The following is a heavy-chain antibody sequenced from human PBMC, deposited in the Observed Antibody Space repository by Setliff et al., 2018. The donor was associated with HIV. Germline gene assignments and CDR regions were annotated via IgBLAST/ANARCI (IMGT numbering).Heavy chain of an antibody. Sequence: PGGSLRLSCAVSGLRVSDAWLSWVRQAPGKGLEWLARIKSETDGGTTDYAAPVKGRFTILGDDSKNMLYLEMSNLQTEDTAMYYCTHMGHYFDGTVHQDYWGQGTLVTVSS. D-gene: IGHD3-10*01. CDR3: THMGHYFDGTVHQDY. J-gene: IGHJ4*02. CDR2: IKSETDGGTT. CDR1: GLRVSDAW. V-gene: IGHV3-15*01.